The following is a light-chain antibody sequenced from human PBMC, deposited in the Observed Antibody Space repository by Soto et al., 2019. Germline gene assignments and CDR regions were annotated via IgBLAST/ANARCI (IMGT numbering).Light chain of an antibody. Sequence: EIVMTQSPATLSVSPGERATLSCRASQSVSSNLAWYQQKPGQAPRLLIYGASTRATAIPARFSGSGSGTEFTLTISSLQSEDFAVYYCQQYNNWWTSGQGTKVEIK. CDR1: QSVSSN. CDR2: GAS. CDR3: QQYNNWWT. V-gene: IGKV3-15*01. J-gene: IGKJ1*01.